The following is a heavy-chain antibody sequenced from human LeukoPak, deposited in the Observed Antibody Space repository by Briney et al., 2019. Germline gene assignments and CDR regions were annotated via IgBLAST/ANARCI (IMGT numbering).Heavy chain of an antibody. V-gene: IGHV1-8*01. Sequence: ASVKVACKASGYTCTSYDINWVRQATGQGLEWMGWMDPNSGNTGYAQKFQGRVTMTRNTSISTAYMELSSLRSEDTAVYYCALGQGIFYYYGMDVWGQGTTVTVSS. CDR3: ALGQGIFYYYGMDV. J-gene: IGHJ6*02. CDR2: MDPNSGNT. D-gene: IGHD2-15*01. CDR1: GYTCTSYD.